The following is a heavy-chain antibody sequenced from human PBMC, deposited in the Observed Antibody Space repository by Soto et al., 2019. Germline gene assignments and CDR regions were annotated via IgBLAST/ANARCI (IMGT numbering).Heavy chain of an antibody. J-gene: IGHJ5*02. CDR2: INHSGST. CDR3: ARGCIAAAGTSWFDP. D-gene: IGHD6-13*01. CDR1: GGSFSGYY. V-gene: IGHV4-34*01. Sequence: SETLSLTCAVYGGSFSGYYWSWIRQPPGKGLEWIGEINHSGSTNYNPSLKSRVTISVDTSKNQFSLKLSSVTAADTAVYYCARGCIAAAGTSWFDPWGQGTLVTVSS.